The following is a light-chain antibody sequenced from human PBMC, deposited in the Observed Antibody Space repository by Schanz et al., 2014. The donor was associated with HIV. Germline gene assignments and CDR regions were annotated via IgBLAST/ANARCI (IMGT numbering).Light chain of an antibody. CDR1: GSNIGNNF. CDR2: DNN. J-gene: IGLJ2*01. V-gene: IGLV1-51*01. CDR3: GTWDSSLSVGI. Sequence: QSVLTQPPSVSAAPGQKVAISCSGSGSNIGNNFVSWYQQLPGTAPKLLIYDNNKRPSGIPGRFSGSKSGTSATLGITGLQTGDEAIYYCGTWDSSLSVGIFGGGTKLTVL.